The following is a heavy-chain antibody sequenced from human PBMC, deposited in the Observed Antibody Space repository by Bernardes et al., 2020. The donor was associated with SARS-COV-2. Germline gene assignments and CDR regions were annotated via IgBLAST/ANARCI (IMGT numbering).Heavy chain of an antibody. J-gene: IGHJ1*01. Sequence: GGSLRLSCAASGFTFSSFSMNWVRQAPGKGLVWVSRIDSDGSSTTYADAVKGRFTMSRDNAKNTLYLQMNSLTAEDTAVYYCTREHSDISASYSGSGDFQRWGQGTLFTVSS. V-gene: IGHV3-74*01. D-gene: IGHD3-10*01. CDR3: TREHSDISASYSGSGDFQR. CDR1: GFTFSSFS. CDR2: IDSDGSST.